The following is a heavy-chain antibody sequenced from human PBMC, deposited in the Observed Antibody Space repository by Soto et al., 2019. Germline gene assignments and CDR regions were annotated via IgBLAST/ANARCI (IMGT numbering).Heavy chain of an antibody. J-gene: IGHJ4*02. D-gene: IGHD1-1*01. CDR2: IYYSGST. Sequence: TLSLTCTVPGGSISSGGYYWSWIRQHPGKGLEWIGYIYYSGSTYYNPSLKSRVTISVDTSKNQFSLKLSSVTAADTAVYYCARWPQLEPRFDYWGQGTLVTVSS. V-gene: IGHV4-31*03. CDR3: ARWPQLEPRFDY. CDR1: GGSISSGGYY.